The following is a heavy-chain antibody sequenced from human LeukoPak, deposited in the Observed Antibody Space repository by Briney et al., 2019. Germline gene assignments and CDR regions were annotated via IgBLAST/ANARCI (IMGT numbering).Heavy chain of an antibody. Sequence: GGSLRLSCAASGFTFSSYEMNWVRQAPGKGREWVSYISSSGSTIYYADSVKGRFTISRDNAKNSLYLQMNSLRAEDTAVYYCARDLGYCTSTSCYSLYGMDVWGKGPTVTVSS. CDR3: ARDLGYCTSTSCYSLYGMDV. CDR2: ISSSGSTI. CDR1: GFTFSSYE. V-gene: IGHV3-48*03. J-gene: IGHJ6*04. D-gene: IGHD2-2*02.